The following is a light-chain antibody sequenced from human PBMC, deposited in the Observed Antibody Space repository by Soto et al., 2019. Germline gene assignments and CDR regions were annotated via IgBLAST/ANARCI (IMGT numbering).Light chain of an antibody. CDR2: DVS. CDR3: QQYIPNYPWV. CDR1: QSPSNW. V-gene: IGKV1-5*01. J-gene: IGKJ1*01. Sequence: DIQMTQSPSTLSASVGDKVTITCRTSQSPSNWLAWYQQRPGKAPRLLIYDVSTLESGVSSRFSGSGSGTEFTLTISDLQPSDFATYYCQQYIPNYPWVFGQGTTGEFK.